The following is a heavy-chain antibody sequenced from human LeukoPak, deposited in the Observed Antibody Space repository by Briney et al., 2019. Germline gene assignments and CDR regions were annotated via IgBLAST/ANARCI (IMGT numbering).Heavy chain of an antibody. CDR1: GGSISSTIYY. Sequence: SDTLSLTCTVSGGSISSTIYYWGWIRQPPGKGLEWIGSIYYSGSTYYNPSLKSRVTISVDTSKNQFSLNLSSVTAADTAMYYCARQYYSDYYGYYPPGYWGQGTLVTVSS. CDR3: ARQYYSDYYGYYPPGY. J-gene: IGHJ4*02. D-gene: IGHD3-22*01. CDR2: IYYSGST. V-gene: IGHV4-39*01.